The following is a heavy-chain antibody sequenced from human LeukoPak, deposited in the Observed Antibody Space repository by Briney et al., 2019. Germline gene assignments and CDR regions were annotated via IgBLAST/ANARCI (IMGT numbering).Heavy chain of an antibody. CDR1: GYSFTGYW. CDR3: ARLYCGGDCYSIADY. D-gene: IGHD2-21*02. Sequence: GESLEISCKGSGYSFTGYWIGWVRQMPGKGLEWMRIIYPGDSDTRYSPSFQGQVTISANKSISTAYLQWSSLKASDTAMYYCARLYCGGDCYSIADYWGQGTLVTVSS. V-gene: IGHV5-51*01. J-gene: IGHJ4*02. CDR2: IYPGDSDT.